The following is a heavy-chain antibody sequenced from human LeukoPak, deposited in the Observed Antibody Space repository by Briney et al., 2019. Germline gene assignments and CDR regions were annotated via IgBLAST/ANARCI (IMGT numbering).Heavy chain of an antibody. J-gene: IGHJ3*02. CDR2: IYSGGST. CDR3: ARDSTMKAFDI. D-gene: IGHD3-22*01. Sequence: GGSLRLSCAVSGFSVTNNYMSWVRQAPGKGLEWVSVIYSGGSTYYADSVKGRFTISRDNAKNTVYLQMNSLRAEDTAVYYCARDSTMKAFDIWGQGTLVTVSS. CDR1: GFSVTNNY. V-gene: IGHV3-53*01.